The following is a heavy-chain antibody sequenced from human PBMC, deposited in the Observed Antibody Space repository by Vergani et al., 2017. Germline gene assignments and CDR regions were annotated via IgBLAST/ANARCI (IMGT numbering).Heavy chain of an antibody. V-gene: IGHV3-30*03. D-gene: IGHD3-22*01. CDR1: GFGFKNFA. CDR3: ASYGTDIVVSSSDYSHLLYY. CDR2: ISTDGTHD. Sequence: QVSLVESGGGVVQPGRSLTLTCSASGFGFKNFAMHWVRQAPGKGLEWVATISTDGTHDYYEPSVRGRFAVSKDNSKNTMYLQMDSLTTDDTAVYFCASYGTDIVVSSSDYSHLLYYWGQGILVTVSS. J-gene: IGHJ4*02.